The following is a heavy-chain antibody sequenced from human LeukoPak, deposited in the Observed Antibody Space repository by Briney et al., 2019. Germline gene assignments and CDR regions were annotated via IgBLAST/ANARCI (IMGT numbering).Heavy chain of an antibody. D-gene: IGHD2-21*02. J-gene: IGHJ6*02. Sequence: SETLSLTCTVSGGSISSYYWSWIRQPPGKGLEWIGYIYYSGSTNYNPSLKSRVTISVDMSKNQFSLNLSSVTAADTAVYYCARDPVTAGYYYGMDVWGQGTTVTVSS. V-gene: IGHV4-59*01. CDR3: ARDPVTAGYYYGMDV. CDR1: GGSISSYY. CDR2: IYYSGST.